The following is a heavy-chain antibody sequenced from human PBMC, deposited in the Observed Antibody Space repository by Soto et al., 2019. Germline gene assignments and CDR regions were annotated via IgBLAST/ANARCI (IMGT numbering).Heavy chain of an antibody. Sequence: QVQLVQSGAEVKKPGSSVKVSCKASGGTFSSYTISWVRQAPGQGLEWMGRIIPILGIANYAQKFQGRVTITADKSTSTAYMELSSLRSEDTAVYYCASQRLPFTPFDYWGQGTLVTFSS. CDR2: IIPILGIA. J-gene: IGHJ4*02. CDR3: ASQRLPFTPFDY. CDR1: GGTFSSYT. V-gene: IGHV1-69*02. D-gene: IGHD4-17*01.